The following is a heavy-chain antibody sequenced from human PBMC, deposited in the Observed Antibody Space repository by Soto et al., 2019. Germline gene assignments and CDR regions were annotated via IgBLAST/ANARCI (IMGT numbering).Heavy chain of an antibody. CDR1: GLSFSDDY. CDR3: ARESYFSSYGMDV. J-gene: IGHJ6*02. Sequence: GGSLRLSCAASGLSFSDDYMNWIRQVPGKGLEWVSYISGSSRTIYYADSVRGRFTVSRDNAQNSLFLQMNSLRTEDTAVYYCARESYFSSYGMDVWGQGTTVTVS. V-gene: IGHV3-11*01. CDR2: ISGSSRTI.